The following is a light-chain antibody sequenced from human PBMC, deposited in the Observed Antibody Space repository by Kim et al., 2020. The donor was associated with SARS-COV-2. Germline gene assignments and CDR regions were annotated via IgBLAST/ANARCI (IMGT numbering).Light chain of an antibody. CDR3: NSRDSSTNHYV. CDR2: GKN. J-gene: IGLJ1*01. V-gene: IGLV3-19*01. CDR1: SLRSNY. Sequence: ALGQTVRITCQGDSLRSNYATWYQQKPGQAPVVVMYGKNDRPSGIPDRFSGSSSGDTASLTITGAQAEDEAEYYCNSRDSSTNHYVFGTGTKVTVL.